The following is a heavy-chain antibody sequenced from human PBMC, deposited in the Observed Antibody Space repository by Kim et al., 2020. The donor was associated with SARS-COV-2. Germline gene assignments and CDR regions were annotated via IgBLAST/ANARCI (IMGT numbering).Heavy chain of an antibody. Sequence: YADSVKVRLTISRDNSKNTLYLQMNNLRAEDTAVYYCAKHRWLLTPPFDYWGQGTLVTVSS. D-gene: IGHD2-15*01. J-gene: IGHJ4*02. V-gene: IGHV3-23*01. CDR3: AKHRWLLTPPFDY.